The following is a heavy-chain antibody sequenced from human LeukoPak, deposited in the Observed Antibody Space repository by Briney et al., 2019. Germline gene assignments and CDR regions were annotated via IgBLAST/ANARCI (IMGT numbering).Heavy chain of an antibody. CDR3: AKDRVIAAAPIDY. Sequence: GGSLRLSCVASGFAVSSKYMSWIRQAPGKGLEWVSVIYTGGSTHYPDSVMGRFTISRDDSKNTVSLQMNSLRAEDTAVYYCAKDRVIAAAPIDYWGQGTLVTVSS. V-gene: IGHV3-66*01. CDR1: GFAVSSKY. J-gene: IGHJ4*02. D-gene: IGHD6-13*01. CDR2: IYTGGST.